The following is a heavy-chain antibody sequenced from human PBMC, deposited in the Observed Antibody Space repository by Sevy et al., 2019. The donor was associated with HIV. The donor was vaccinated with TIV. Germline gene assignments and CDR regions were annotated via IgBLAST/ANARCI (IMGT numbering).Heavy chain of an antibody. CDR1: GFTFSNYD. D-gene: IGHD2-21*02. Sequence: GGSLRLSCAASGFTFSNYDMHWVRQAPGKGLEWVAVISHDGNYKNYADPVKVRLTITRDDFKKPLYLKMSSLRPEDRAVYFCARLFSCGGDCYYLDYWGQGALVTVSS. J-gene: IGHJ4*02. CDR2: ISHDGNYK. CDR3: ARLFSCGGDCYYLDY. V-gene: IGHV3-30-3*01.